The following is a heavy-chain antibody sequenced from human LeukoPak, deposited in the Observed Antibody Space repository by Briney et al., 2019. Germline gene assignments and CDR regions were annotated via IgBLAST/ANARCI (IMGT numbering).Heavy chain of an antibody. CDR2: IYYSGST. Sequence: ASETLSLTCTVSGGSISSYYWSWIRQPPGKGLEWIGYIYYSGSTYYNPSLKSRVTISVDTSKNQFSLKLSSVTAADTAVYYCASNPCSSTSCYTFYWGQGTLVTVSS. V-gene: IGHV4-59*04. D-gene: IGHD2-2*02. CDR1: GGSISSYY. CDR3: ASNPCSSTSCYTFY. J-gene: IGHJ4*02.